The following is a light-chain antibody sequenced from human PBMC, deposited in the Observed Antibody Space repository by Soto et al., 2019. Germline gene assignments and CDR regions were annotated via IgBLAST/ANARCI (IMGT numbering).Light chain of an antibody. CDR2: DAS. Sequence: AIPLTQSPSSLSASVGDRVTITCRASQGISSALAWYQQKPGTAPKLLISDASSLESGVPSRFSGSGSGTDFTLTISSLQPEDFATYYCQQFNSYPRTFSQGTKLEIK. CDR1: QGISSA. CDR3: QQFNSYPRT. J-gene: IGKJ2*01. V-gene: IGKV1-13*02.